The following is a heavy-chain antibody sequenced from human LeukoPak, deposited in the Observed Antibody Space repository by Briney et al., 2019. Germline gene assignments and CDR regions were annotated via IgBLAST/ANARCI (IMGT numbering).Heavy chain of an antibody. Sequence: SVKVSCKASGGTFSNYAINWVRQAPGQGLEWMGGIIPIFDTANYAQKFQGRVTITADESTSTAYMELSSLRSEDTAVYYCARGGGKRVPAAMGRRNYYYYYMDVWGKGTTVTVSS. J-gene: IGHJ6*03. CDR2: IIPIFDTA. D-gene: IGHD2-2*01. CDR1: GGTFSNYA. V-gene: IGHV1-69*01. CDR3: ARGGGKRVPAAMGRRNYYYYYMDV.